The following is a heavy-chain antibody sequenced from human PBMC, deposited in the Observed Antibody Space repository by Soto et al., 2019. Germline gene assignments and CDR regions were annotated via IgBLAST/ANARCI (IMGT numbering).Heavy chain of an antibody. Sequence: EVQLVESGGGLVQPGGSLRLSCAASGFTFNRYWMKWVRQAPGRGLEWMGNINQDGSEKHYVDSVKGRFTISRDNAKDSVYLQMNSLKAEETAMYYCARGGYDYSNPFDYWGQGTLVTVSS. V-gene: IGHV3-7*04. D-gene: IGHD4-4*01. CDR1: GFTFNRYW. J-gene: IGHJ4*02. CDR3: ARGGYDYSNPFDY. CDR2: INQDGSEK.